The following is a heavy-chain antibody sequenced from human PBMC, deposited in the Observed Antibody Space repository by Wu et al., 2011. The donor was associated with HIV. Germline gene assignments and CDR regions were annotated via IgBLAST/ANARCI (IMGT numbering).Heavy chain of an antibody. J-gene: IGHJ4*02. CDR2: ISAYNGDT. CDR3: ARDLPGYCTSTDCFH. D-gene: IGHD2-2*01. CDR1: GYPFTSYG. V-gene: IGHV1-18*01. Sequence: QVQLVQSGAEVKKPGASVKVSCKASGYPFTSYGITWVRQAPGQGLEWLGWISAYNGDTNFAQRFQGRVTMTTETSTSTVYMELRRLRSDDTAVYYCARDLPGYCTSTDCFHWGQGTLVTVSS.